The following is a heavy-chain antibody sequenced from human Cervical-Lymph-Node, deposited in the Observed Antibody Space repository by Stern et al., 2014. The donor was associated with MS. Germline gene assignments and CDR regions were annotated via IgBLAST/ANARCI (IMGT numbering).Heavy chain of an antibody. D-gene: IGHD1-26*01. V-gene: IGHV3-30*18. CDR2: ISYDGSNK. CDR1: GFTFSSYG. Sequence: QLVESGGGVVQPGRSLRLSCAASGFTFSSYGMHWVRQAPGKGLEWVAVISYDGSNKYYADSVKGRFTISRDNSKNTLYLQMNSLRAEDTAVYYCAKCPERLGASPLDYWGQGTLVTVSS. CDR3: AKCPERLGASPLDY. J-gene: IGHJ4*02.